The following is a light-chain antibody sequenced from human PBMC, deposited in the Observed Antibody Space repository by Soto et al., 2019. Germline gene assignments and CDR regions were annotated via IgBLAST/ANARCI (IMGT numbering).Light chain of an antibody. Sequence: LAQPASVSGSPVQSIAISCTGNSSDVGGYNYVSWLQQHPGKVPKLIIYDVSSRPSGVSNRFSGSKSGNTASLTISGLQAEDEADYYCTSYTSSNTHVFGGGTKVTVL. V-gene: IGLV2-14*01. J-gene: IGLJ1*01. CDR2: DVS. CDR3: TSYTSSNTHV. CDR1: SSDVGGYNY.